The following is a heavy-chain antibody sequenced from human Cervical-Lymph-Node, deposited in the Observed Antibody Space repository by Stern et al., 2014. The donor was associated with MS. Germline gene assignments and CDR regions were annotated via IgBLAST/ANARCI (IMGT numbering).Heavy chain of an antibody. J-gene: IGHJ5*02. V-gene: IGHV3-15*01. CDR1: GFTFSNAW. CDR2: IQSKTDGGTT. CDR3: TTAIYSSGWYTPNWFDP. D-gene: IGHD6-19*01. Sequence: EVQLVESGGGLVKPGGSLRLSCAASGFTFSNAWMSWVRQAPGKGLEWVGRIQSKTDGGTTDYAAPVKGRFTISRDDSKNTLYLQMNSLKTEDTAVYYCTTAIYSSGWYTPNWFDPWGQGTLVTVSS.